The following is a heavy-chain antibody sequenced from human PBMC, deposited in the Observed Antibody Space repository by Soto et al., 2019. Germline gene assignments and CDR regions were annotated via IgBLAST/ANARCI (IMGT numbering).Heavy chain of an antibody. CDR2: IYYSGST. Sequence: KTSETLSLTCTVSGGSISSYYWSWIRQPPGKGLEWIGYIYYSGSTNYNPSLKSRVTISVDTSKNQFSLKLSSVTAADTAVYYCARESIAARYPISYHYYGMDVWGQGTTVTVSS. D-gene: IGHD6-6*01. CDR3: ARESIAARYPISYHYYGMDV. CDR1: GGSISSYY. J-gene: IGHJ6*02. V-gene: IGHV4-59*01.